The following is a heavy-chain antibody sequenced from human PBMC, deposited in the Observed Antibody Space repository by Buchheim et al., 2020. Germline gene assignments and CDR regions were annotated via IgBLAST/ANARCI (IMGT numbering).Heavy chain of an antibody. D-gene: IGHD3-16*01. Sequence: EVQLVESGGGLVQPGGSLRLSCAASGFTFNSYSMNWVRQAPGKGLEWVSYISSSSSTIYYADSVKGRFTISRDNAKNYLYLQMNSLRAEDTAVYYCARYVWDRYYYYGMDVWGQGTT. CDR2: ISSSSSTI. CDR1: GFTFNSYS. V-gene: IGHV3-48*01. J-gene: IGHJ6*02. CDR3: ARYVWDRYYYYGMDV.